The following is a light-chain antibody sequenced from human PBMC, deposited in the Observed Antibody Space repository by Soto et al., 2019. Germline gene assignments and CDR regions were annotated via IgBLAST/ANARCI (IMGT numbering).Light chain of an antibody. V-gene: IGKV3-11*01. CDR2: DAS. CDR3: QQYNSWPLT. CDR1: QGIRTF. Sequence: EIVLTQSPATLSLSPVERATLSCRASQGIRTFLAWYQQKIGQAPRLLIYDASNRATGIPARFSGSGSGTDFTLTISGLQSEDFAVYYCQQYNSWPLTFGQGTKVDIK. J-gene: IGKJ1*01.